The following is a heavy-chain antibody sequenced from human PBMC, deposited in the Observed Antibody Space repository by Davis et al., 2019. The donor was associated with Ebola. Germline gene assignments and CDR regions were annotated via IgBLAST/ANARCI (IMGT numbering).Heavy chain of an antibody. CDR2: TYYRSKWFV. J-gene: IGHJ4*02. CDR1: GDSVPSNTAA. V-gene: IGHV6-1*01. D-gene: IGHD3-22*01. CDR3: ARDPPYDQGYDY. Sequence: QTLALTCAISGDSVPSNTAARNWIRPTPARGVEWLGRTYYRSKWFVDYAVSVKSRMTINSDTSKNQFSLQLSSGTPEDTAVYYCARDPPYDQGYDYWGQGILVTVSS.